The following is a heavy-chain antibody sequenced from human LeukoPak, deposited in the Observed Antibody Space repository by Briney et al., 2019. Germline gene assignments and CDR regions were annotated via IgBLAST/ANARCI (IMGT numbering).Heavy chain of an antibody. CDR3: AKDRARGVVVPAAGADY. D-gene: IGHD2-2*01. J-gene: IGHJ4*02. Sequence: SGGSLRLSCAASGFTFSSYAMSWVRQAPGKGLEWVSAISGSGGSTYYADSVKGRFTISRDNSKNTLYLQMNSLRAEDTAVYYCAKDRARGVVVPAAGADYWGQGTLVTVSS. V-gene: IGHV3-23*01. CDR2: ISGSGGST. CDR1: GFTFSSYA.